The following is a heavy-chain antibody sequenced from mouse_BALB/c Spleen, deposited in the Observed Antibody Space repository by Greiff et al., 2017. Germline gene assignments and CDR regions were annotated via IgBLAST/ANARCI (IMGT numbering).Heavy chain of an antibody. J-gene: IGHJ2*01. V-gene: IGHV5-6-3*01. CDR3: ARHWARYFDY. CDR2: INSNGGRT. CDR1: GFPFSSYG. D-gene: IGHD4-1*01. Sequence: EVQLVESGGGLVQPGGSLKLSCAASGFPFSSYGMSWVRQTPDKRLELVATINSNGGRTYYPDSVKGRFTISRDNAKNTLYLQMSSLKSEDTAMYYCARHWARYFDYWGQGTTLTVSS.